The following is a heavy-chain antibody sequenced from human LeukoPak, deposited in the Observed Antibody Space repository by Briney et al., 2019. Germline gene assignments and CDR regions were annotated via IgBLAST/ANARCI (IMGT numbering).Heavy chain of an antibody. CDR1: GFTVSSNY. CDR2: IYSGGST. V-gene: IGHV3-53*01. CDR3: ARGTYYYDSSGYPG. Sequence: GGSLRLSCAASGFTVSSNYMSWVRQAPGKGLEWVSVIYSGGSTYYADSVKGRFTISRDNSKNSLYLQMNSLRAEDTAVYYCARGTYYYDSSGYPGWGQGTLVTVSS. D-gene: IGHD3-22*01. J-gene: IGHJ4*02.